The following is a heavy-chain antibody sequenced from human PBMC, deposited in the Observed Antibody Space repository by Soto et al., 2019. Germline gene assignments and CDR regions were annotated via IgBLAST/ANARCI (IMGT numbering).Heavy chain of an antibody. V-gene: IGHV4-30-4*01. CDR2: IYYSGST. Sequence: SETLSLTCTVSGGSISSGDYYWSWIRQPPGKGLEWIGYIYYSGSTYYNPSLKSRVTISVDTAKNQFSLKLSSVTAADTAVYYCARLSIAARRSYAFDIWGQGTMVTVS. D-gene: IGHD6-6*01. J-gene: IGHJ3*02. CDR1: GGSISSGDYY. CDR3: ARLSIAARRSYAFDI.